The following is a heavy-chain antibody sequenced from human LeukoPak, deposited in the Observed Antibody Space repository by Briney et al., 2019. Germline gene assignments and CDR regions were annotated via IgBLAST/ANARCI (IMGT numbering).Heavy chain of an antibody. Sequence: ASVKVSCKASGLTFTSSAVQWVRQARGQRLEWIGWIVVGSGNTNYAQKFQERVTITRDMSTSTAYMELSSLRSEDTAVYYCAASPDYYDSSGYSYYFDYWGQGTLVTVSS. D-gene: IGHD3-22*01. J-gene: IGHJ4*02. CDR3: AASPDYYDSSGYSYYFDY. CDR2: IVVGSGNT. V-gene: IGHV1-58*01. CDR1: GLTFTSSA.